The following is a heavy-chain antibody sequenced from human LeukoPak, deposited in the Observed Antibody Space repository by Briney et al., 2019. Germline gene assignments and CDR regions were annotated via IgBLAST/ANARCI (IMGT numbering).Heavy chain of an antibody. Sequence: SETLSLTCGVSGGSIRSTNWRSWLRQPPGQGLEWIGEISLSGQTNFNPSLNGRVTMSLDESRNQLSLKLTSLTAADTAIYYCSRESGAFCPFGYWGQGTLVIVPP. J-gene: IGHJ4*02. CDR2: ISLSGQT. CDR1: GGSIRSTNW. CDR3: SRESGAFCPFGY. D-gene: IGHD1-26*01. V-gene: IGHV4/OR15-8*02.